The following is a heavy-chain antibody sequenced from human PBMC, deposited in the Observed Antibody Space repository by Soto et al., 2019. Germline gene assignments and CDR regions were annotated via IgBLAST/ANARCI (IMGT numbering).Heavy chain of an antibody. CDR2: TYTGGYT. CDR3: AREVSGTSFDY. Sequence: GGSLRLSCAASGFIVSDNYINWVRQAPGKGLEWVSVTYTGGYTYYADSVKGRFTISRDNSKNILYLQMSSLRAEDTAVYYCAREVSGTSFDYWGQGTLVTVSS. CDR1: GFIVSDNY. J-gene: IGHJ4*02. V-gene: IGHV3-53*01. D-gene: IGHD1-7*01.